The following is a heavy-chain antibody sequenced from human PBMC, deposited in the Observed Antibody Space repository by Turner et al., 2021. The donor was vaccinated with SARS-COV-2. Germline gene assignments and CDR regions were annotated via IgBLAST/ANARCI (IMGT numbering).Heavy chain of an antibody. CDR3: ARTLAAARYDDYVYYYAMDV. CDR1: RDSVSSNSAA. V-gene: IGHV6-1*01. D-gene: IGHD6-13*01. J-gene: IGHJ6*02. Sequence: QVQLQQSGPALVKPSQTLALTCAISRDSVSSNSAAWNWIRQSPSRGLEWLGRTYYRSKWYNYYAVSVKSRITTKPDTSKNQFSLQLNAVTAEDTAVYYCARTLAAARYDDYVYYYAMDVWGQGTTVTVSS. CDR2: TYYRSKWYN.